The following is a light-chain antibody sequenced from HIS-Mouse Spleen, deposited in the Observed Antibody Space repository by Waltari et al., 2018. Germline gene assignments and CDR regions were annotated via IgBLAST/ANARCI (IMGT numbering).Light chain of an antibody. V-gene: IGLV2-14*03. CDR2: DVS. J-gene: IGLJ2*01. CDR3: SSYTSSSFNVV. Sequence: QSALTQPASVSGSPGQSIPTSCTGTSSDVGGYNYVSCYQQHPGKAPKLMIYDVSTRPSGVSNRFSGSKSGNTASLTISGLQAEDEADYYCSSYTSSSFNVVFGGGTKLTVL. CDR1: SSDVGGYNY.